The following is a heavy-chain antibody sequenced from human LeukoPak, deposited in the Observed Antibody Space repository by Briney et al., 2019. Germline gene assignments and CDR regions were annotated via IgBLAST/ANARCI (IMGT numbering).Heavy chain of an antibody. D-gene: IGHD2-8*01. Sequence: SETLSLTCTVSGGSISSGGYYWSWIRQHPGKGLEWIEYIYYSGSTYYNPSLKSRVTISVDTPKNQFSLKLSSVTAADTAVYYCARGEYCTNGVCHFDYWGQGTLVTVSS. V-gene: IGHV4-31*03. J-gene: IGHJ4*02. CDR1: GGSISSGGYY. CDR3: ARGEYCTNGVCHFDY. CDR2: IYYSGST.